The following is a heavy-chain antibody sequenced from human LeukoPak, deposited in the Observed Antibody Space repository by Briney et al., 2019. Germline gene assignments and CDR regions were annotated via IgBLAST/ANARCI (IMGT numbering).Heavy chain of an antibody. CDR3: ARGTSPAMGTLGY. D-gene: IGHD5-18*01. CDR1: GFTFSSYA. V-gene: IGHV3-64*01. Sequence: GGSLRLSCAASGFTFSSYAMHWVRQAPGKGLESVSDINSNGDRTYYANSVKGRFTISRDNSKNTLYLQMGSLRAEDMALYYCARGTSPAMGTLGYWGQGTLVTVSS. J-gene: IGHJ4*02. CDR2: INSNGDRT.